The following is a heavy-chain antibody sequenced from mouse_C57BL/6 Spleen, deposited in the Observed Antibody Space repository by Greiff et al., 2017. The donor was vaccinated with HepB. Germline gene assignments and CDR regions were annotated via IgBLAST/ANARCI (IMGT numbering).Heavy chain of an antibody. J-gene: IGHJ1*03. CDR2: IDPEDGET. V-gene: IGHV14-2*01. D-gene: IGHD2-1*01. CDR3: ARRGDGNYDGYFDV. CDR1: GFNIKDYY. Sequence: EVQLQQSGAELVKPGASVKLSCTASGFNIKDYYMPWVKQRPEQGLEGIGRIDPEDGETKYAPKFQGKATITADTSSNTAYLQLSSLTSEDTAVYYCARRGDGNYDGYFDVWGTGTTVTVSS.